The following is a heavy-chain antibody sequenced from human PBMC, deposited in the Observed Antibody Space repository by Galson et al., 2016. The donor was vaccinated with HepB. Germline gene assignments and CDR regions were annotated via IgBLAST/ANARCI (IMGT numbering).Heavy chain of an antibody. V-gene: IGHV4-4*02. D-gene: IGHD2-2*01. CDR2: IYHTGTS. J-gene: IGHJ5*02. CDR3: ARASVIPGARMIFDP. CDR1: GASINTSNW. Sequence: SETLSLTCAVSGASINTSNWWTWVRQVPEKGLEWLGEIYHTGTSNNNPFLSSRLTLSVDKSRNQFSLNVTSVTAADTAVYYCARASVIPGARMIFDPWGQGTLVTVSS.